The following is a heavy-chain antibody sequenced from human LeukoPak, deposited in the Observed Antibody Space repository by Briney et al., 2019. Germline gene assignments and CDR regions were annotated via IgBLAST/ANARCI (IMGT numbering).Heavy chain of an antibody. J-gene: IGHJ4*02. CDR3: ARATASGSGRAYDH. D-gene: IGHD3-10*01. CDR1: GESMIGHY. V-gene: IGHV4-34*01. CDR2: IHHSGGT. Sequence: SETLSLTCSVYGESMIGHYWTWIRQPPGKRLEWIGEIHHSGGTNSNPSLKNRVTMSIDMSKNQFSLKLKSVTAADTAVYYCARATASGSGRAYDHWAQGNLVPVSS.